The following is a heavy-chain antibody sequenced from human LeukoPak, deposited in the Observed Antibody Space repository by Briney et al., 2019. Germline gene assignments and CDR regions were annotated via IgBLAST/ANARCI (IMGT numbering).Heavy chain of an antibody. CDR2: IYSGGST. CDR1: GFTVGSNY. J-gene: IGHJ4*02. V-gene: IGHV3-66*02. CDR3: ASVNLGYYFDY. Sequence: GGSLRLSCAASGFTVGSNYMGWVRQAPGKGLEWVSVIYSGGSTYYADSVKGRFTISRDNFKNTVYLQMNSLRAEDTAVYYCASVNLGYYFDYWGQGTLVTVSS.